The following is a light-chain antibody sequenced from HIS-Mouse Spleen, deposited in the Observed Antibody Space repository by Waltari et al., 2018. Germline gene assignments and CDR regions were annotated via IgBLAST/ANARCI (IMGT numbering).Light chain of an antibody. J-gene: IGKJ1*01. Sequence: EIVLTQSPGTLSLSPGERATPPGRASQSVSSSYLAWYQQKPGQAPRLLIYGASSRATGIPDRFSGSGSGTDFTLTISRLEPEDFAVYYCQQYGSSPPWTFGQGTKVEIK. CDR3: QQYGSSPPWT. V-gene: IGKV3-20*01. CDR1: QSVSSSY. CDR2: GAS.